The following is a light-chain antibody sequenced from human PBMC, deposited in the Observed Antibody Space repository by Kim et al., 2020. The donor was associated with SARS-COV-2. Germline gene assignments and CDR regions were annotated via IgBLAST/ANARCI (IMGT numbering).Light chain of an antibody. Sequence: SLSPGERATLSCRASQSVNNYLAWYQQKPGQAPRLLIYDASNRATGVPARFSGSGSGTDFTLTISSLEPEDFAVYFCQQRRHRLTFGGGNKVDIK. CDR3: QQRRHRLT. CDR2: DAS. CDR1: QSVNNY. J-gene: IGKJ4*01. V-gene: IGKV3-11*01.